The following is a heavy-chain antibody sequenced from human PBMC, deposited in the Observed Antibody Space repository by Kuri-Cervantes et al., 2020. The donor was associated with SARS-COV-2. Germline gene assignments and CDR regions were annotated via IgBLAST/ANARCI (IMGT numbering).Heavy chain of an antibody. Sequence: LSLTCAASGFTFSSYWMSWVRQAPGKGLEWVANIKQDGSEKYYVDSVKGRFTISRDNAKNSLYLQMNSLRAEDTAVYYCAKVYGDIVVVPAAKYFQHWGQGTLVTVSS. CDR3: AKVYGDIVVVPAAKYFQH. V-gene: IGHV3-7*03. CDR2: IKQDGSEK. J-gene: IGHJ1*01. D-gene: IGHD2-2*01. CDR1: GFTFSSYW.